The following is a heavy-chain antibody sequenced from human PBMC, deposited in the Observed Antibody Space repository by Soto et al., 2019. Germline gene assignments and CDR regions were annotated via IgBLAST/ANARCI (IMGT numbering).Heavy chain of an antibody. Sequence: SQTLSLTCAISGDSVSSNSATWSWIRQSPSRGLEWLGRTYYRSKWYNDYAVSVKSRIAIDPDTSKNQFSLHLNSVTPEDTAVYYCARVIAGAGWFDPWGQGTLVTVSS. V-gene: IGHV6-1*01. CDR2: TYYRSKWYN. CDR1: GDSVSSNSAT. D-gene: IGHD1-26*01. CDR3: ARVIAGAGWFDP. J-gene: IGHJ5*02.